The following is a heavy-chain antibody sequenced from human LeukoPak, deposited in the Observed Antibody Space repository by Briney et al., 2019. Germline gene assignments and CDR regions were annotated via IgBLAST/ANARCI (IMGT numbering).Heavy chain of an antibody. CDR1: GFTFSSYA. CDR2: ISGSGGST. J-gene: IGHJ4*02. V-gene: IGHV3-23*01. Sequence: GGSLRLSCAASGFTFSSYAMSWVRQAPGKGLEWVSAISGSGGSTYYADSVKGRFTISSDNSKNTLYLQMNSLRAEDTAVYYCAKDLSSSWYYFDYWGQGTLVTVSS. D-gene: IGHD6-13*01. CDR3: AKDLSSSWYYFDY.